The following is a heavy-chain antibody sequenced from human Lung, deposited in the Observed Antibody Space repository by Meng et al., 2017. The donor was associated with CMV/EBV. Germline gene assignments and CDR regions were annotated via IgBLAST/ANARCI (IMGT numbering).Heavy chain of an antibody. CDR3: VKFFRWDQPDDAFDI. D-gene: IGHD1-26*01. Sequence: SCAASGITFSRYGMDWVRQGPGKGLEWVAFIENDGSNKYYADSVKGRFTISRDNSKNTVHLQMNSLRAEDTALYYCVKFFRWDQPDDAFDIWGHGKXVTVSS. CDR1: GITFSRYG. V-gene: IGHV3-30*02. J-gene: IGHJ3*02. CDR2: IENDGSNK.